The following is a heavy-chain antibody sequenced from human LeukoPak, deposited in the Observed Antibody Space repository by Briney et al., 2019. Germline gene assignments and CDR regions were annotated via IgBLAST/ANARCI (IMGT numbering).Heavy chain of an antibody. J-gene: IGHJ4*02. CDR1: GFTFDSYS. CDR3: ARDTVVTPLFDY. V-gene: IGHV3-21*01. CDR2: ITTRSDYT. D-gene: IGHD4-23*01. Sequence: GGSLRLSCAASGFTFDSYSMTWVRQAPGKGLEWISSITTRSDYTYYTDSVEGRFTISRDDAKNSLYLQMNSLRAEDTAVYYCARDTVVTPLFDYWGQGTLVTVSS.